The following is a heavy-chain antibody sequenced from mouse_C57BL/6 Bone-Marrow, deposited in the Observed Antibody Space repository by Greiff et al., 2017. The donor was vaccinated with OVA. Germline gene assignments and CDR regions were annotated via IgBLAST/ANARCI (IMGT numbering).Heavy chain of an antibody. CDR1: GFNIKNTY. CDR2: IDPANGNT. D-gene: IGHD1-1*01. Sequence: VQLQQSVAELVRPGASVKLSCTASGFNIKNTYMHWVKQRPEQGLEWIGRIDPANGNTKYAPKFQGKDTITADPSSNTAYLQLSSPTSEDTAIYYCASDGSSGGYYYAMDYWGQGTSVTVSS. J-gene: IGHJ4*01. V-gene: IGHV14-3*01. CDR3: ASDGSSGGYYYAMDY.